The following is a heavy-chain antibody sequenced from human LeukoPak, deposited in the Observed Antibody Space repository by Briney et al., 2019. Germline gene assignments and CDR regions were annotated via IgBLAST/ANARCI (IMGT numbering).Heavy chain of an antibody. J-gene: IGHJ3*02. D-gene: IGHD5-24*01. V-gene: IGHV3-23*01. CDR3: ASRRDGLKWGVRGAFDI. Sequence: GGSLRLSCAASGFTFSSYAMSWVRQAPGKGLGWVSAISGSGGSTYYADSVLGRFTISRDNSKNTLYLQMNSLKTEDTAVYYCASRRDGLKWGVRGAFDIWGQGTMVTVSS. CDR2: ISGSGGST. CDR1: GFTFSSYA.